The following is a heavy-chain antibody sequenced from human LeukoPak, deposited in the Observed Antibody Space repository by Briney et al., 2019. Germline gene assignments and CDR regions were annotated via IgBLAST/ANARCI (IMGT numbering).Heavy chain of an antibody. Sequence: ASVKVSCKASGYTFTSYGLIWVRQAPGQGLEWMGWISPYSGNTNYAQKLQGRVTMTTDTSTSTAYMELRSLRSDDTAAYYCARQERQAFDYWGQGTLVTVSS. V-gene: IGHV1-18*01. CDR2: ISPYSGNT. CDR3: ARQERQAFDY. D-gene: IGHD1-1*01. CDR1: GYTFTSYG. J-gene: IGHJ4*02.